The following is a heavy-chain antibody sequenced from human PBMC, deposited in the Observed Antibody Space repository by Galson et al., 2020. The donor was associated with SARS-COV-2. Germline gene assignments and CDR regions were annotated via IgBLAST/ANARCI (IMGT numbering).Heavy chain of an antibody. CDR2: MNDRGST. V-gene: IGHV4-34*01. D-gene: IGHD2-15*01. Sequence: SQTLSLTCGVYGGSLSGYNWSWIRKSPGKGLEWIGEMNDRGSTNYNPSLKSRVTISIDTSKNQFSLKLSSGTATDTAVYYCARSCEQQVVYSYYYSMDVWGKGTTVTVSS. CDR3: ARSCEQQVVYSYYYSMDV. J-gene: IGHJ6*03. CDR1: GGSLSGYN.